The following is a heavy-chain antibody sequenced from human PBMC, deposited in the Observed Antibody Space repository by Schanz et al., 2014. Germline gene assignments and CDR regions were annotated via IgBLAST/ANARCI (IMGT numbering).Heavy chain of an antibody. V-gene: IGHV1-69*09. J-gene: IGHJ4*02. Sequence: QVQLVQSGAEVKKPGASVKVSCKASGYTFTSHGISWVRQAPGQGLEWMGRIIPILGIANYAQKSQGRVTITADKSTFTAYMDVSSLRSEDTAVYYCASSGAGYSSSWDFDYWGQGTLVTVSS. CDR3: ASSGAGYSSSWDFDY. D-gene: IGHD6-13*01. CDR2: IIPILGIA. CDR1: GYTFTSHG.